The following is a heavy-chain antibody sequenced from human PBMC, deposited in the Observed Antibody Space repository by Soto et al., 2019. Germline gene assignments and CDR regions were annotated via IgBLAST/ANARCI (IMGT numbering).Heavy chain of an antibody. CDR3: ARAPSPKDSVVVVAANSAFDI. Sequence: ASVKLSCKASGYTFTGYYLHWLRQAPGQGLEWMGWINPNSGGTNYAQKFQGWVTMTRDTSISTTYMERSRLRSDDTAVYYCARAPSPKDSVVVVAANSAFDIWGQRTMGTVSS. J-gene: IGHJ3*02. CDR2: INPNSGGT. V-gene: IGHV1-2*04. D-gene: IGHD2-15*01. CDR1: GYTFTGYY.